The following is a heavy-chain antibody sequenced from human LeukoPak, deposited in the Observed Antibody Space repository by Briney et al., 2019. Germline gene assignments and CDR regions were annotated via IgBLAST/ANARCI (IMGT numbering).Heavy chain of an antibody. D-gene: IGHD6-6*01. J-gene: IGHJ4*02. CDR2: IYYSGST. V-gene: IGHV4-39*01. CDR3: ARHSVRSSSALDY. CDR1: GGSISSSRYY. Sequence: PSETLSLTCTVSGGSISSSRYYWGWIRQPPGKGLEWIGSIYYSGSTYYNPSLKSRVTISVDTSKNQFSLKLSSVTAADTAVYYCARHSVRSSSALDYWGQGTLVTVSS.